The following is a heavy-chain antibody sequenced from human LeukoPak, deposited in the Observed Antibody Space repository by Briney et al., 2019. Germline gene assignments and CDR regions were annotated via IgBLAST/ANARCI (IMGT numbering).Heavy chain of an antibody. CDR3: TTGGDIVVVPAAMTHDY. D-gene: IGHD2-2*01. CDR2: IKSKTDGGTT. V-gene: IGHV3-15*01. CDR1: GFTFSNAW. J-gene: IGHJ4*02. Sequence: GGSLRLSCAASGFTFSNAWMSWVRQAPGKGLEWVGRIKSKTDGGTTDYAAPVKGRFTISRDDSKNTLYLQMSSLKTEDTAMYYCTTGGDIVVVPAAMTHDYWGQGTLVTVSS.